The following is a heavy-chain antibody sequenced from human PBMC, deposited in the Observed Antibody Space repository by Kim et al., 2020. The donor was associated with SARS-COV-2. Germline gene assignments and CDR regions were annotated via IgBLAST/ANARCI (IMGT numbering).Heavy chain of an antibody. D-gene: IGHD3-3*01. J-gene: IGHJ3*02. V-gene: IGHV4-30-2*01. CDR3: ARESPYYDFWSGYPGAFDI. Sequence: SRVTISVDRSKNQFSLKLSSVTAADTAVYYCARESPYYDFWSGYPGAFDIWGQGTMVTVSS.